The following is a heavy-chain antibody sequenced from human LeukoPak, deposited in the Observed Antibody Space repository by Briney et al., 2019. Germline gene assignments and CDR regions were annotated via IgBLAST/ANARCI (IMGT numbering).Heavy chain of an antibody. CDR3: AKISKGNWYAPYFDH. D-gene: IGHD4-11*01. CDR1: GYTFTAYY. CDR2: INPDSGGT. Sequence: GASVKVSCKTSGYTFTAYYIHWVRQAPGQGLEWMGWINPDSGGTNYAQNFHGRVTMTRDTSISTAYMELSRLTSVDTAVYFCAKISKGNWYAPYFDHWGQGTLVTVSS. V-gene: IGHV1-2*02. J-gene: IGHJ4*02.